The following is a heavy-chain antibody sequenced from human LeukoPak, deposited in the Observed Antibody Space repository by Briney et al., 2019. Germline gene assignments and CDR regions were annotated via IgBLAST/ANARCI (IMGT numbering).Heavy chain of an antibody. CDR3: ARGPIYDSSGYYYL. V-gene: IGHV3-7*03. CDR2: IKQDGSEK. CDR1: GFTFSSYW. J-gene: IGHJ5*02. Sequence: GGSLRLSCAASGFTFSSYWMSWVRQAPGKGLEWVANIKQDGSEKYYVDSVKGRFTISRDNAKNSLYLQMNSLRAGDTALYYCARGPIYDSSGYYYLWGQGTLVTVSS. D-gene: IGHD3-22*01.